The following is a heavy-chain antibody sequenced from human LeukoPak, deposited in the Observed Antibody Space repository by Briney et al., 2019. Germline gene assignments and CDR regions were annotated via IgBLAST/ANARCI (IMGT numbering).Heavy chain of an antibody. J-gene: IGHJ4*02. CDR3: ARTTSLTASGYDY. CDR1: GYTFTSYH. Sequence: AASVKVSCKTSGYTFTSYHINWVRQATGQGLEWMGWMNPYSGDRGYAQKFQGRVSITSGTSISTAYLELSSLRSDDTAVYFCARTTSLTASGYDYWGQGTLVTVSS. V-gene: IGHV1-8*03. CDR2: MNPYSGDR. D-gene: IGHD4-17*01.